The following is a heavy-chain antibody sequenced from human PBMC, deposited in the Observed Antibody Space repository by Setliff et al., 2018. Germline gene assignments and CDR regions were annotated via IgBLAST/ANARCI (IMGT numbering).Heavy chain of an antibody. V-gene: IGHV4-4*09. CDR2: IFTRGTT. Sequence: SETLSLTCSVADGSFNIHYWTWIRQPPGKGLEWIGQIFTRGTTYYNPSLKSRVTISVDTSKNHFSLRLSSVTAADTAVYYCLRIRLVPHGHSWGQGTLVTVSS. CDR3: LRIRLVPHGHS. D-gene: IGHD2-15*01. J-gene: IGHJ4*02. CDR1: DGSFNIHY.